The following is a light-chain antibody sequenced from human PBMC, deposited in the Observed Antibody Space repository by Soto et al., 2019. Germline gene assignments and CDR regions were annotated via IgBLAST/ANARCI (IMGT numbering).Light chain of an antibody. CDR2: GAS. V-gene: IGKV3-15*01. CDR1: QSVSSSY. Sequence: EIVLTQSPATLSLSPGERATLSCRASQSVSSSYLAWYQQKPGQAPRLLIHGASTRATAIPARFSGSGSGTEFTLTISSLQSEDFAVYYCQQYNNWPWTFGQGNKVDIK. J-gene: IGKJ1*01. CDR3: QQYNNWPWT.